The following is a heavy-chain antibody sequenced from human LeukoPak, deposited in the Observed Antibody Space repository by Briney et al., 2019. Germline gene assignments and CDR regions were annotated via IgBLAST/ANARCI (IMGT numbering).Heavy chain of an antibody. J-gene: IGHJ4*02. V-gene: IGHV3-23*01. Sequence: GGSLRLSCAASGFTFSSYAMSWVRQAPGKGPEWVSAISGSGGSTYYADSVKGRFTISRDNSKNTLYLQMNSLRAEDTAVYYCAKVDCSGGSCYYPDYWGQGTLVTVSS. CDR3: AKVDCSGGSCYYPDY. CDR2: ISGSGGST. CDR1: GFTFSSYA. D-gene: IGHD2-15*01.